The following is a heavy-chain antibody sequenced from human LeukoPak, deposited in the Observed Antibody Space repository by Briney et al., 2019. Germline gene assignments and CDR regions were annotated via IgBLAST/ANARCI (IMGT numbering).Heavy chain of an antibody. CDR3: ARQGSSRAHWYFDL. CDR2: IYYSGST. D-gene: IGHD2-2*01. CDR1: GGSISSYY. V-gene: IGHV4-59*08. J-gene: IGHJ2*01. Sequence: SETLCLTCTASGGSISSYYRSWIRQPPGKGLEWIGYIYYSGSTNYNPSRRCPVSISVAKSKNQLPLNRSSVTAADTAVCYCARQGSSRAHWYFDLWGRGTLVTVSS.